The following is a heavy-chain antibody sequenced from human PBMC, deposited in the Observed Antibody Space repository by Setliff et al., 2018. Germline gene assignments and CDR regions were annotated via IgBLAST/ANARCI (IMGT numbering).Heavy chain of an antibody. D-gene: IGHD3-16*01. V-gene: IGHV1-18*01. J-gene: IGHJ4*02. CDR1: GFRFTSLG. Sequence: ASVKVSCKTSGFRFTSLGFSWVRQAPGQGLEWMGWISPYSGESNYAQKFQDRLTVTADTTTKTTYMELRSLTSDDTAVYFCTRSRGPRVVLAADFDFWSQGTRVTVSS. CDR2: ISPYSGES. CDR3: TRSRGPRVVLAADFDF.